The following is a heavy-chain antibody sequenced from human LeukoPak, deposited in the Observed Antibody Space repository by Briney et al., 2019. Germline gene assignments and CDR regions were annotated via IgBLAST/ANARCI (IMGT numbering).Heavy chain of an antibody. V-gene: IGHV4-59*12. Sequence: SETLSLTCTVSGGSISSYYWSWIRQPPGKGLECIGYIYYSGSTNYNPSLKSRVTIPVDTSKNQFSLKLSSVTAADTAVYYCAREVIAAAAKEFDPWGQGTLVTVSS. CDR1: GGSISSYY. CDR2: IYYSGST. CDR3: AREVIAAAAKEFDP. J-gene: IGHJ5*02. D-gene: IGHD6-13*01.